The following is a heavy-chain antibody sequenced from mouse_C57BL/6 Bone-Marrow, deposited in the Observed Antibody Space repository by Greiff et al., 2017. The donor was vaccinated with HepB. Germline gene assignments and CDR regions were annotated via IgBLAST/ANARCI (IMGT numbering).Heavy chain of an antibody. CDR1: GFNIKDDY. Sequence: VQLQQSGAELVRPGASVKLSCTASGFNIKDDYMHWVKQRPEQGLEWIGWIDPENGDTEYASKFQGKATITADTSSNTAYLQLSSLTSEDTAVYYCTTGDAYSYYFDYWGQGTTLTVSS. D-gene: IGHD2-3*01. V-gene: IGHV14-4*01. CDR2: IDPENGDT. CDR3: TTGDAYSYYFDY. J-gene: IGHJ2*01.